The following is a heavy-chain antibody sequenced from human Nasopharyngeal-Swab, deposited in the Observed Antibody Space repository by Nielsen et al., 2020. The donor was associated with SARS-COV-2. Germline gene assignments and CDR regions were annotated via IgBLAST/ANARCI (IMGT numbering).Heavy chain of an antibody. V-gene: IGHV1-69*04. D-gene: IGHD5-18*01. J-gene: IGHJ6*02. CDR1: GGTFSSYA. CDR2: IIPILGIA. CDR3: ACEKGGYPPSYYYYYGMDV. Sequence: SVKVSCKASGGTFSSYAISWVRQAPGQGLEWMGRIIPILGIANYAQKFQGRVTITADKSTSTAYMELSSLRSEDTAVYYCACEKGGYPPSYYYYYGMDVWGQGTTVTVSS.